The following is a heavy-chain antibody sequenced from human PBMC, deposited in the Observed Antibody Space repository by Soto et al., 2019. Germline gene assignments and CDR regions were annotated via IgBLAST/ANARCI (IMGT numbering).Heavy chain of an antibody. CDR2: ISSSSSYI. CDR3: AGDHNTVTTVD. V-gene: IGHV3-21*01. D-gene: IGHD4-17*01. CDR1: GFTFSSYS. Sequence: EVQLVESGGGLVKPGGSLRLSCAASGFTFSSYSMNWVRQAPGKGLEWVSSISSSSSYIYYANSVKGRFTISRDNAKNSLYLQMNSLRAEDTAVYYCAGDHNTVTTVDWGQGTLVTVSS. J-gene: IGHJ4*02.